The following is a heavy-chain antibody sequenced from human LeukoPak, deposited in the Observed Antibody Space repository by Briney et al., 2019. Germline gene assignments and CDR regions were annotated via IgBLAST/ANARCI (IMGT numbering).Heavy chain of an antibody. J-gene: IGHJ4*02. CDR3: TRNGDCSSTSCSPFDY. V-gene: IGHV4-31*03. CDR1: GGSISSGGYY. D-gene: IGHD2-2*01. Sequence: SQTLSLTCTVSGGSISSGGYYWSWIRQHPGKGLEWIGYIYYSGSTYYNPSLKSRVTISVDTSKNQFSLKPSSVTAADTAVYYCTRNGDCSSTSCSPFDYWGQGTLVTVSS. CDR2: IYYSGST.